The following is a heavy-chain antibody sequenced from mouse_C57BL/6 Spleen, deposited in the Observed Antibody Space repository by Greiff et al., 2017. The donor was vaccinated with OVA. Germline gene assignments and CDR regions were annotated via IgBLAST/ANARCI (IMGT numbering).Heavy chain of an antibody. CDR3: AKGITTVVATAFDY. CDR2: ISSGGSYT. Sequence: EVQLVESGGDLVKPGGSLKLSCAASGFTFSSYGMSWVRQTPDKRLEWVAIISSGGSYTYYPDSVKGRFTISRDNAKNTLYLQLSSLKSEDSAMYCGAKGITTVVATAFDYWGQGTTVTVSS. J-gene: IGHJ2*01. D-gene: IGHD1-1*01. V-gene: IGHV5-6*01. CDR1: GFTFSSYG.